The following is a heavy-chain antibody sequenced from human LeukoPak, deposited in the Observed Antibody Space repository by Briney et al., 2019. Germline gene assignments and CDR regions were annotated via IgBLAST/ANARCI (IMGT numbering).Heavy chain of an antibody. V-gene: IGHV4-34*01. D-gene: IGHD3-16*02. CDR1: GGSFSGYY. Sequence: SETLSLTCAVYGGSFSGYYWSWIRQPPGKGLEWIGEINHSGSTNYNPSLKSRVTISVDTSKNQFSLKLSSVTAADTAVYYCARDENGYVWGSFRAWGQGTLVTVFS. CDR3: ARDENGYVWGSFRA. J-gene: IGHJ5*02. CDR2: INHSGST.